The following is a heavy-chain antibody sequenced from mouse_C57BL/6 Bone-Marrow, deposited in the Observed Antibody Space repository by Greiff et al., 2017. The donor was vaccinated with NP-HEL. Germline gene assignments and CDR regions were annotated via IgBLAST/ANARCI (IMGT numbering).Heavy chain of an antibody. CDR3: ARESYYYGSSYFDY. V-gene: IGHV5-16*01. CDR1: GFTFSDYY. CDR2: INYDGSST. Sequence: EVQLVESEGGLVQPGSSMKLSCTASGFTFSDYYMAWVRQVPEKGLEWVANINYDGSSTYYLDSLKSRFIISRDNAKNILYLQMSSLKSEDTATYYCARESYYYGSSYFDYWGQGTTLTVSS. D-gene: IGHD1-1*01. J-gene: IGHJ2*01.